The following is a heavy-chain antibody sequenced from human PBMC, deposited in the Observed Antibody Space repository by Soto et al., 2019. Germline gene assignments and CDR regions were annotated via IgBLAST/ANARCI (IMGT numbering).Heavy chain of an antibody. CDR2: IYHSGST. CDR1: GGSISSGGYS. V-gene: IGHV4-30-2*01. CDR3: ARARTGDSSGYYFDY. J-gene: IGHJ4*02. D-gene: IGHD3-22*01. Sequence: SETLSLTCAVSGGSISSGGYSWSWIRQPPGKGLEWIGYIYHSGSTYYNPSFKSRVTISVDRSKNQFSLKLSSVTAADTAVYYCARARTGDSSGYYFDYWGQGTLVTVSS.